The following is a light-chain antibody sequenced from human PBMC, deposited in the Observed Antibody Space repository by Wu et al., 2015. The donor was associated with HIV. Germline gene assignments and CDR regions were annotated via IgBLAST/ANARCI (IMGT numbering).Light chain of an antibody. CDR3: QQYGSSPS. V-gene: IGKV3-20*01. CDR2: GAS. Sequence: EIVLTQSPGTLSLSPGERATLSCRASQSVSSSYLAWYQQKPGQAPRLLIYGASSRATGIPDRFSGSGSGTDFTLTISRLGPEDFAVYYCQQYGSSPSFGGGTKVE. CDR1: QSVSSSY. J-gene: IGKJ4*01.